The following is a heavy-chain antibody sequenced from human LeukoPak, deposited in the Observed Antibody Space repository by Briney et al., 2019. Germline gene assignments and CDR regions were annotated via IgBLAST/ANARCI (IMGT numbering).Heavy chain of an antibody. Sequence: GGSLRLSCSASGFTFSSYAMHWVRQAPGKGLEYVSAISSNGGSTYHADSVKGRFTISRDNSKNTLCLQMSSLRAEDTAVYYCVKDRIAVAGTPFDYWGQGTLVTVSS. CDR1: GFTFSSYA. J-gene: IGHJ4*02. D-gene: IGHD6-19*01. CDR2: ISSNGGST. V-gene: IGHV3-64D*09. CDR3: VKDRIAVAGTPFDY.